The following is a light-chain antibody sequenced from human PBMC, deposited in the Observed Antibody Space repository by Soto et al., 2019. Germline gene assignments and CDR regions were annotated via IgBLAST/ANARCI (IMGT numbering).Light chain of an antibody. Sequence: DIQMTQSPSSLSASVGDRVTITCQASQDISNYLNWYQQKPGKAPKLLIYDASNLETGVPSRFSGRGSGTDFTFTISSLQPEDIATYYCQQYDNLLPLTFGGGTKVDIK. CDR1: QDISNY. J-gene: IGKJ4*01. V-gene: IGKV1-33*01. CDR3: QQYDNLLPLT. CDR2: DAS.